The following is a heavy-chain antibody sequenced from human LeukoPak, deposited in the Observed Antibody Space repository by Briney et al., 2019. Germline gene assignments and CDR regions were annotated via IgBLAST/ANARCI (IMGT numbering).Heavy chain of an antibody. Sequence: ASVKVSXKASGYTFTSYGISWVRQAPGQGLEWMGWISAYNGNTEYAQKLQGRVTMTTDTSTSTAYMELRSLRSDDTAVYYCARNHHSQIVGATPNFDYWGQGTLVTVSS. J-gene: IGHJ4*02. CDR3: ARNHHSQIVGATPNFDY. CDR1: GYTFTSYG. V-gene: IGHV1-18*01. CDR2: ISAYNGNT. D-gene: IGHD1-26*01.